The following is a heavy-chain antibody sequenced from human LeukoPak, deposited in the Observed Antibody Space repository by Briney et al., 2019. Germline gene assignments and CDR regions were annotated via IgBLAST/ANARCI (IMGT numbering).Heavy chain of an antibody. J-gene: IGHJ6*03. CDR1: GGSINSYY. V-gene: IGHV4-59*01. CDR3: ARASWLPQSRNYYYMDV. CDR2: IYYSGST. D-gene: IGHD5-12*01. Sequence: SETLSLTCTVSGGSINSYYWSWIRQPPGKGLEWIGYIYYSGSTNYNPSLKSRVTISEDTSKNHFSLKLSSVTAADTAVYYCARASWLPQSRNYYYMDVWGKGTTVTTSS.